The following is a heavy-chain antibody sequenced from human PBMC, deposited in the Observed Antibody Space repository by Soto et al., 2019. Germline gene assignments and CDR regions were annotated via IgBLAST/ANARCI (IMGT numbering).Heavy chain of an antibody. Sequence: QLQLQESGPGLVKPSETLSLTCTVSGGSISSSSYYWGWIHQPPGKGLEWIGSIYYSGSTYYNPSLKSRVTISVDTSKNQFSLKLSSVTAADTAVYYCARSTRSSWYGYYFDYWGQGTLVTVSS. CDR1: GGSISSSSYY. CDR3: ARSTRSSWYGYYFDY. CDR2: IYYSGST. V-gene: IGHV4-39*01. J-gene: IGHJ4*02. D-gene: IGHD6-13*01.